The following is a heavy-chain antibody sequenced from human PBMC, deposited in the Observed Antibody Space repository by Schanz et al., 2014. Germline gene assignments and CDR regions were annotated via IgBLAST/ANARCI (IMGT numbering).Heavy chain of an antibody. CDR3: AKGQLLSYYFDY. D-gene: IGHD2-21*01. CDR2: LGGSTGGI. V-gene: IGHV3-23*04. Sequence: EVQLVESGGGLVEPGGSLRLSCEASGFTFSTSAMSWVRQAPGKGLEWVSSLGGSTGGIYYADSVRGRFTISRDNSKNTLYLQMNSLRAEDTAVYYCAKGQLLSYYFDYWGQGTLVTVSS. CDR1: GFTFSTSA. J-gene: IGHJ4*02.